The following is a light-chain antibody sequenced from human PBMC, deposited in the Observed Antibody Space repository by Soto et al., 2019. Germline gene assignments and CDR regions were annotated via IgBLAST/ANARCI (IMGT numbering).Light chain of an antibody. CDR3: CSYAGSYTVI. CDR1: SSDVGAYNF. CDR2: DVR. V-gene: IGLV2-11*01. J-gene: IGLJ2*01. Sequence: QSVLTQPRSVSGSPGQSVTLSCTGTSSDVGAYNFVSWYQQQPGKAPKLLIYDVRKRPSGVPDRFSGSKSDNTASLTISGLQTDDEADYYCCSYAGSYTVIFGGGTKLTVL.